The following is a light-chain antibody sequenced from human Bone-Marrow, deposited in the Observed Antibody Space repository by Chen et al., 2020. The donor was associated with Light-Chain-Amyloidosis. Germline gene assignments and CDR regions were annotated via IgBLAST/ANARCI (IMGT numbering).Light chain of an antibody. CDR2: RDT. CDR1: DLPTKY. J-gene: IGLJ2*01. V-gene: IGLV3-25*03. CDR3: QSADSSGTYEGI. Sequence: SYELAQPPSVSVSPGQTARLPCSGDDLPTKYAYWYQQKPGQAPVLVIHRDTERPSGISERFSGSSSGTTATLPISGVQAEDEADYPCQSADSSGTYEGIFGGGTKLTVL.